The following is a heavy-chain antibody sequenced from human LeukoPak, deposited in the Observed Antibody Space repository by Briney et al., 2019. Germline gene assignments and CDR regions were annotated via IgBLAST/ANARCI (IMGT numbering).Heavy chain of an antibody. D-gene: IGHD6-19*01. J-gene: IGHJ4*02. Sequence: GGSLRLSCAASGFTFSDYYMSWIRQAPGKGLEWLSYISSSSTYTKYADSVKGRFTVSRDNAKNSLYLQMNSLRAEDTAVYYCARAYSSGPTEYWGQGTLVTVSS. CDR3: ARAYSSGPTEY. V-gene: IGHV3-11*06. CDR2: ISSSSTYT. CDR1: GFTFSDYY.